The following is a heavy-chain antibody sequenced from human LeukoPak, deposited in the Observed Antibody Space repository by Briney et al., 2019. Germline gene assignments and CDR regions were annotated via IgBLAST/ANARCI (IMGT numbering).Heavy chain of an antibody. CDR1: GGSISSSSYY. J-gene: IGHJ6*04. CDR3: ARATGYDFWSGYYTRMDV. Sequence: PSESLSLTCTVSGGSISSSSYYWGWIRQPPGKGLEWIGSIYYSGSTYYNPSLKSRVTISVDTSKNQFSLKLSSVTAADTAVDYCARATGYDFWSGYYTRMDVWGKGTTVTVSS. D-gene: IGHD3-3*01. CDR2: IYYSGST. V-gene: IGHV4-39*07.